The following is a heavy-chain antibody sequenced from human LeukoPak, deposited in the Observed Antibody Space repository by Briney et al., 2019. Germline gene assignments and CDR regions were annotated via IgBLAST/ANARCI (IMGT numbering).Heavy chain of an antibody. CDR2: INPNSGGT. V-gene: IGHV1-2*02. J-gene: IGHJ4*02. CDR1: GYTFTGYY. Sequence: ASVKVSCKASGYTFTGYYMHWVRQAPGQGLEWMGWINPNSGGTNYAQKFQGRVTMTRDTPISTAYMELSRLRSDDTAVYYCARYYYDSSGYSYPYYWGQGTLVTGSS. D-gene: IGHD3-22*01. CDR3: ARYYYDSSGYSYPYY.